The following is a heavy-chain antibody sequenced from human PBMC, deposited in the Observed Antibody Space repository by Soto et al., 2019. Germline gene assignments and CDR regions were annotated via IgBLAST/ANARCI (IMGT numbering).Heavy chain of an antibody. J-gene: IGHJ6*02. D-gene: IGHD2-15*01. CDR1: GGSITSSSYY. V-gene: IGHV4-39*01. Sequence: SETLSLTCTVSGGSITSSSYYWGWIRQPPGKGLEWIGSIYYSGRAYYSPPLKSRVTISVGTSKNQFSLKLSSVTAADTAVYYCARRTPLYCSGGSCYNYGMDVWGQGTTVT. CDR2: IYYSGRA. CDR3: ARRTPLYCSGGSCYNYGMDV.